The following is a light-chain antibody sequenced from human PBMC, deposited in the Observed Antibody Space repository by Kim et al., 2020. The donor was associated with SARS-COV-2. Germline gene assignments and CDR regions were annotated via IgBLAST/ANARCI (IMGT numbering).Light chain of an antibody. V-gene: IGLV3-19*01. Sequence: VALGQTVRIKCQGDSLRSYYATWYQQKPGQAPILVLYGKNNRPSGIPDRFSGSSSGNTASLTITGTQAGDEADYYCNSRDSNNNVVFGGGTKLTVL. CDR3: NSRDSNNNVV. J-gene: IGLJ2*01. CDR1: SLRSYY. CDR2: GKN.